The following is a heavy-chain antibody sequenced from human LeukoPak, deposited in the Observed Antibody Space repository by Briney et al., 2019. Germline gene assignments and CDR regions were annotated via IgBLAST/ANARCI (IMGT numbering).Heavy chain of an antibody. CDR1: GFTFSSYG. D-gene: IGHD2-2*01. V-gene: IGHV3-30*02. Sequence: GRSLRLSCAASGFTFSSYGMHWVRQAPGKGLEWVAFIRHDGSNKYYADSVKGRFTISRDNSKNTLCLQMNSLRAEDTAVYYCAKRGTGDCGTTSCYYFDYWGQGTLVTVSS. CDR3: AKRGTGDCGTTSCYYFDY. CDR2: IRHDGSNK. J-gene: IGHJ4*02.